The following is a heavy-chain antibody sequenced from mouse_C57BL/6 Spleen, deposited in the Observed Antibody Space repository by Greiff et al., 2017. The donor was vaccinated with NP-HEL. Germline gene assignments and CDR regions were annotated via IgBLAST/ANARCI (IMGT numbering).Heavy chain of an antibody. CDR3: AKAYYSNPLAY. J-gene: IGHJ3*01. V-gene: IGHV5-17*01. CDR2: ISSGSSTI. D-gene: IGHD2-5*01. CDR1: GFTFSDYG. Sequence: EVQLVESGGGLVKPGGSLKLSCAASGFTFSDYGMHWVRQAPEKGLEWVAYISSGSSTIYYADTVKGRFTISRDNAKNTLFLQMTSLRSEDTAMYYCAKAYYSNPLAYWGQGTLVTVSA.